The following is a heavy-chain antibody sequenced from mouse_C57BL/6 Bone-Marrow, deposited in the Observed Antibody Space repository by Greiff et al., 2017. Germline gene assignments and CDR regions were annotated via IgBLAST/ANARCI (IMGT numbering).Heavy chain of an antibody. CDR2: INPGSGGT. CDR3: ARSKNCDSWFAY. CDR1: GYAFTNYL. J-gene: IGHJ3*01. D-gene: IGHD4-1*01. V-gene: IGHV1-54*01. Sequence: QVQLQQSGAELVRPGTSVKVSCKASGYAFTNYLIEWVKQRPGQGLEWIGVINPGSGGTNYNEKFKGKATLTAAKSSSTAYMQLISLTSEDSAVYFCARSKNCDSWFAYWGQGTLVTVSA.